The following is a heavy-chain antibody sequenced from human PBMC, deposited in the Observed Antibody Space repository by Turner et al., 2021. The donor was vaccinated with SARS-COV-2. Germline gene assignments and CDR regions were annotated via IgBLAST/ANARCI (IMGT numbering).Heavy chain of an antibody. CDR1: DGSLIGHV. Sequence: QVQLQQWGAGLLKHSETLSLTCGLYDGSLIGHVWTWIRQPPGKGLEWIGEVDHSGITNYNPSLETRVTLSVDTSKNQFSLRLSSVTAADTAVYFCARAVAVASYYYYGLDVWGQGTPVTVSS. J-gene: IGHJ6*02. CDR2: VDHSGIT. CDR3: ARAVAVASYYYYGLDV. V-gene: IGHV4-34*01. D-gene: IGHD6-19*01.